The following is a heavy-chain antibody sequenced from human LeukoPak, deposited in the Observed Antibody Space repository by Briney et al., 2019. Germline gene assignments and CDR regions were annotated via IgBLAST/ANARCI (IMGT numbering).Heavy chain of an antibody. CDR3: ARDIAPAGLFFDY. CDR2: IKYDGSEK. D-gene: IGHD6-13*01. CDR1: GFTLSSYW. J-gene: IGHJ4*02. Sequence: PGGSLRLSXAASGFTLSSYWMSWVRQAPGKGMEWVANIKYDGSEKDYVDSVKGRFTISRDNAKNSLYLQMNSLRAEDTAVYYCARDIAPAGLFFDYWGQGTPVTVSS. V-gene: IGHV3-7*01.